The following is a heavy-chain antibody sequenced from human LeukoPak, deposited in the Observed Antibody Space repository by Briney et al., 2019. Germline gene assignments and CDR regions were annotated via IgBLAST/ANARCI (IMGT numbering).Heavy chain of an antibody. Sequence: GGSLRLSCAASGFTFSSYAMSWVRPATGKGLEGVSSISPSGGSTYFADSVKGRFTISRDNSNNTLYMQMNSLRAEDTAVYYCAKVRDGSTSCLDYWGQGTLVTVSS. V-gene: IGHV3-23*01. CDR1: GFTFSSYA. CDR2: ISPSGGST. D-gene: IGHD2-2*01. CDR3: AKVRDGSTSCLDY. J-gene: IGHJ4*02.